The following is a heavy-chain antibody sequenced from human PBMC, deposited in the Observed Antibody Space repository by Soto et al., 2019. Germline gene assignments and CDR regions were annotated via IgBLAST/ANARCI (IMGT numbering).Heavy chain of an antibody. CDR2: ISAYNGNT. D-gene: IGHD2-21*02. CDR3: ARDWFPHGGDNKYYFDY. Sequence: ASVKVSCKASGYTFTSYGISWVRQAPGQGLEWMGWISAYNGNTNYAQKLQGRVTMTTDTSTSTAYMELRSLRSDDTAVYYRARDWFPHGGDNKYYFDYWGQGTLVTAPQ. V-gene: IGHV1-18*01. J-gene: IGHJ4*02. CDR1: GYTFTSYG.